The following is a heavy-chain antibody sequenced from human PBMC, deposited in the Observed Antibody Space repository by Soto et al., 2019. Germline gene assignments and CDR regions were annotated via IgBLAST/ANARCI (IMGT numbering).Heavy chain of an antibody. V-gene: IGHV4-34*01. CDR2: INHSGST. J-gene: IGHJ5*02. D-gene: IGHD1-26*01. CDR1: GGSFSGYY. CDR3: AIHKLATGPSLFDP. Sequence: SETLSLTCAVYGGSFSGYYWSWIRQPPGKGLEWIGEINHSGSTNYNPSLKSRVIISVDTSKNQFSLKLSSVTAADTAVYYCAIHKLATGPSLFDPWGQGTLVIVSS.